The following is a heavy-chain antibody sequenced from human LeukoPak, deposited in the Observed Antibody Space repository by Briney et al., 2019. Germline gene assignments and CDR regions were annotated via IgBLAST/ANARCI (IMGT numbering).Heavy chain of an antibody. V-gene: IGHV3-33*01. CDR2: IWYDGSNK. CDR1: GFTFSSYG. J-gene: IGHJ5*02. Sequence: RAGGSLRLSCAASGFTFSSYGMHWVRQAPGKGLEWVAVIWYDGSNKYYADSVKGRFTISRDNSKNTLYLQMNSLRAEDTAVYYCARDGGMIALNWFDPWGQGTLVTVSS. D-gene: IGHD3-22*01. CDR3: ARDGGMIALNWFDP.